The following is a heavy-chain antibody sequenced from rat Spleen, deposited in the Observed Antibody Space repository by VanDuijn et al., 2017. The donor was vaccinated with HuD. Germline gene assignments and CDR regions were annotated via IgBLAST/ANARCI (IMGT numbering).Heavy chain of an antibody. CDR2: ISPSGGST. D-gene: IGHD1-1*01. Sequence: EVQLVESGGGLVQPGRSLKLSCAASGFTFINYDMHWIRQAPTKGLEWVASISPSGGSTYYRDSVKGRFTISRDNAKSTLFLQMGSLRSEDTATYYCAKDLDYSGDNWFGYWGQGTLVTVSS. V-gene: IGHV5-19*01. J-gene: IGHJ3*01. CDR1: GFTFINYD. CDR3: AKDLDYSGDNWFGY.